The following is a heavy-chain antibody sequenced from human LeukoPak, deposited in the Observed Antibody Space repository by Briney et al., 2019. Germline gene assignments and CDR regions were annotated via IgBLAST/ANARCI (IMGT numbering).Heavy chain of an antibody. J-gene: IGHJ4*02. CDR3: AKDVYGDYGGLVY. CDR1: GFTFSTYD. D-gene: IGHD4-17*01. V-gene: IGHV3-23*01. CDR2: ISGSAGSP. Sequence: GGSLRLSCAASGFTFSTYDMTWVRQAPGKGLEWVSTISGSAGSPNYADSVKGRFTISRDNSKNTLYLQMNSLRAEDTAVYYCAKDVYGDYGGLVYWGQGTLVTVSS.